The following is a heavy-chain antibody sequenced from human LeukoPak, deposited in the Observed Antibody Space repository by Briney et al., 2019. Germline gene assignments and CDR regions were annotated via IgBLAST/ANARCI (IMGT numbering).Heavy chain of an antibody. D-gene: IGHD3-16*01. V-gene: IGHV3-23*01. CDR2: ISASGHYT. J-gene: IGHJ6*03. CDR1: GFTFSSYG. Sequence: PGGSLRLSCAASGFTFSSYGMHWVRQAPGKGLEWVSGISASGHYTYDADSGKGRFTISRDNSKNTLYLQMDSLRAEDTALYFCVKDGSWGDYYFYFYIDVWGKGTTVTVSS. CDR3: VKDGSWGDYYFYFYIDV.